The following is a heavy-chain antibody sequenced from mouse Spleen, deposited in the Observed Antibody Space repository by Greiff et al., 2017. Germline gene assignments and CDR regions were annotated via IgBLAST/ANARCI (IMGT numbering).Heavy chain of an antibody. J-gene: IGHJ2*01. CDR1: GYAFSSYW. CDR3: ARDDGSYEYFDY. Sequence: QVQLQQSGAELVKPGASVKISCKASGYAFSSYWMNWVKQRPGKGLEWIGQIYPGDGDTNYNGKFKGKATLTADKSSSTAYMQLSSLTSEDSAVYFCARDDGSYEYFDYWGQGTTLTVSS. D-gene: IGHD1-1*02. CDR2: IYPGDGDT. V-gene: IGHV1-80*01.